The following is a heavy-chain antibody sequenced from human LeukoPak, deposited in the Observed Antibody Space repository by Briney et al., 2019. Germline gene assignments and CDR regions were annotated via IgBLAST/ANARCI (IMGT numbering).Heavy chain of an antibody. Sequence: GGSLRLSCAASGFTFSSYSMHWVRQAPGKGLEYVSAISNNGGSTYYANSVKGRFTISRDNSKNTLYLQMGSLRAEDMAIYYCARVAARVSLGYWGQGTLVTVSS. CDR3: ARVAARVSLGY. J-gene: IGHJ4*02. V-gene: IGHV3-64*01. D-gene: IGHD2-15*01. CDR1: GFTFSSYS. CDR2: ISNNGGST.